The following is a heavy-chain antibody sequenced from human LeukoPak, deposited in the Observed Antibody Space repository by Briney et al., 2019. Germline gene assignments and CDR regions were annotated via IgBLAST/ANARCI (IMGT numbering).Heavy chain of an antibody. CDR1: GFTFSSYG. J-gene: IGHJ4*02. CDR2: IWYDGSNK. D-gene: IGHD4-17*01. CDR3: AKDRGYGDYAADFDY. Sequence: SGGSLRLSRAASGFTFSSYGMHWVRQAPGKGLEWVAVIWYDGSNKYYADSVKGRFTISRDNSKNTLYLQMNSLRAEDTAVYYCAKDRGYGDYAADFDYWGQGTLVTVSS. V-gene: IGHV3-33*06.